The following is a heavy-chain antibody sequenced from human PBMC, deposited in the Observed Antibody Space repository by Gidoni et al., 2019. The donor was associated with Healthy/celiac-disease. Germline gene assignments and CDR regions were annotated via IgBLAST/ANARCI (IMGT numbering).Heavy chain of an antibody. V-gene: IGHV1-69*02. CDR1: GATFSSYT. CDR3: ASGYSSGYYYYYYYMDV. Sequence: QVQLVQSGAEVKKPGSSVKVSCKASGATFSSYTISWVRQAPGQGLEWMGRIIPILGIANYAQKFQGRVTITADKSTSTAYMELSSLRSEDTAVYYCASGYSSGYYYYYYYMDVWGKGTTVTVSS. D-gene: IGHD6-19*01. CDR2: IIPILGIA. J-gene: IGHJ6*03.